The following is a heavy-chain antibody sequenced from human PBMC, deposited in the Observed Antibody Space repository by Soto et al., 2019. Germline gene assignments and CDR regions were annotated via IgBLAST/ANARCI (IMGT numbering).Heavy chain of an antibody. CDR1: GASISSGGYS. J-gene: IGHJ4*02. CDR3: ARSRVATMDY. CDR2: IYHGGGT. V-gene: IGHV4-30-2*01. D-gene: IGHD5-12*01. Sequence: SETLSLTCAVSGASISSGGYSWSWIRQPPGKGLEWIGYIYHGGGTYYNPSLKSRVTISVDRSKNQLSLRLSSVTAADTAVYYCARSRVATMDYWGQGTLITVSS.